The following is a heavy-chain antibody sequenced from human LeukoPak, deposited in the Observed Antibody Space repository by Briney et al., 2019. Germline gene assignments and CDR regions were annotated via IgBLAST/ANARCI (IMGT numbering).Heavy chain of an antibody. CDR1: GGSISTYY. CDR2: IHNSGRT. D-gene: IGHD3-3*01. J-gene: IGHJ5*02. Sequence: PSETLSLTCTVSGGSISTYYWSWIRQPPGKGLEWIGYIHNSGRTNYNPSLKSRVTISVDTSKNQFSLKLSSVTAADTAVYYCAREPQLYDPPNSFDPWGQGTLVTVSS. CDR3: AREPQLYDPPNSFDP. V-gene: IGHV4-59*01.